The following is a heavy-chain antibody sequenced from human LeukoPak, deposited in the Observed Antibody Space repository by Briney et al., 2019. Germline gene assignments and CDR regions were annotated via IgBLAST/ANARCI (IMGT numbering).Heavy chain of an antibody. Sequence: GASVKVSCKASGYSFIRYHIHWVRQAPGQGLEWMGVLKLYDGSISHAQKFQGRVTMTSDTSTSTVYMELSSLRSEDTAVYYCARDQGPYYYDSSGSGFDPWGQGTLVTVSS. CDR1: GYSFIRYH. CDR2: LKLYDGSI. V-gene: IGHV1-46*01. CDR3: ARDQGPYYYDSSGSGFDP. J-gene: IGHJ5*02. D-gene: IGHD3-22*01.